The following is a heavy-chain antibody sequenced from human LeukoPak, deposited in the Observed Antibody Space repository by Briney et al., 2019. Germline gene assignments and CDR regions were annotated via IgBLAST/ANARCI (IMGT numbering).Heavy chain of an antibody. CDR3: AREGYCSGTTCSYYYYHYMDV. CDR1: GGSISNYY. CDR2: IYTSGSS. Sequence: SETLSLTCTVSGGSISNYYWSWIRQPAGKGLEWIGRIYTSGSSNYSPSLKSRVTMSVDMSKNQFSLKLSSVTAADTAVYYCAREGYCSGTTCSYYYYHYMDVWGKGTTVTVSS. J-gene: IGHJ6*03. D-gene: IGHD2-2*01. V-gene: IGHV4-4*07.